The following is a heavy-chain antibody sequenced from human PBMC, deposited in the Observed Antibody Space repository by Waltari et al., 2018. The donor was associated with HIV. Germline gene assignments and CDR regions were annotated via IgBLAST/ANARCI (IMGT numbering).Heavy chain of an antibody. CDR2: INTGSGDT. J-gene: IGHJ6*02. CDR3: ARDGRELRFAMDV. V-gene: IGHV1-3*04. D-gene: IGHD1-7*01. Sequence: QVQLVQSGAEVKKPGASVKVSCKASGYPFTNNGMYWVRQAPGQRLEWMGWINTGSGDTTYSKKFQDRVTFTRDTFTNTHYMEVSSLSSEDTAVYYCARDGRELRFAMDVWGQGTTVTVSS. CDR1: GYPFTNNG.